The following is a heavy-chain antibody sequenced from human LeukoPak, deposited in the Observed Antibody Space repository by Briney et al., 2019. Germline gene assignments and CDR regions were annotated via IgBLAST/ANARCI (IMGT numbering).Heavy chain of an antibody. V-gene: IGHV3-20*04. CDR1: GFTFDDYG. CDR3: ARESSSGSVLRHLAT. D-gene: IGHD6-19*01. J-gene: IGHJ5*02. CDR2: INWNGGST. Sequence: PGGSLRLSCAASGFTFDDYGMSWVRQAPGKGLEWVYGINWNGGSTGYADSVKGRFTISRDNAKNSLYLQMNSLRAEDTALYYCARESSSGSVLRHLATWGQGTLVTVSS.